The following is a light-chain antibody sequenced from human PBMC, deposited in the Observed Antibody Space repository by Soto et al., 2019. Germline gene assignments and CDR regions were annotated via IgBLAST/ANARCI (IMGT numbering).Light chain of an antibody. Sequence: QSVLTQPASVSGFRGQSVTISCTGSKNDIGDFNFVSWLQQQPGKVPKLLIYDVTYRPSGVSSRFSGSKSGNTASLTISGLQAEDEADYYCNSFRRGCTEVVFGGGTKLTVL. CDR2: DVT. CDR1: KNDIGDFNF. V-gene: IGLV2-14*03. J-gene: IGLJ2*01. CDR3: NSFRRGCTEVV.